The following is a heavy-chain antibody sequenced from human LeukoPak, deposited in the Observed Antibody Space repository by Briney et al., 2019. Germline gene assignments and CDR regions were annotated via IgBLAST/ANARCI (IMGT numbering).Heavy chain of an antibody. J-gene: IGHJ4*02. CDR1: GGSISSYY. CDR3: ARLVWFGDLEFDY. Sequence: SETLSLTCTVSGGSISSYYWSWIRQPAGKGLEWIGRIYTSGSTNYNPSLKSRVTLSVDTSKNWFSLRLSSVTAADTAVYYCARLVWFGDLEFDYWGQGTLVTVSS. CDR2: IYTSGST. D-gene: IGHD3-10*01. V-gene: IGHV4-4*07.